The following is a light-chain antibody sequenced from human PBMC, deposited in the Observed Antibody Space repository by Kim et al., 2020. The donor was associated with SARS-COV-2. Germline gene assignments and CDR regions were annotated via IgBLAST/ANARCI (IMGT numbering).Light chain of an antibody. CDR3: QAWDSSTEV. CDR1: KLGDKY. CDR2: QDS. V-gene: IGLV3-1*01. Sequence: SFSPGQTASITCSGDKLGDKYACWYQQKPGQSPVLVIYQDSKRPSGIPERFSGSNSGNTATLTISGTQAMDEADYYCQAWDSSTEVFGTGTKVTVL. J-gene: IGLJ1*01.